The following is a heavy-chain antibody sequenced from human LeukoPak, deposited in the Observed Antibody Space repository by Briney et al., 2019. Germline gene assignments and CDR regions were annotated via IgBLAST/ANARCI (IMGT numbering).Heavy chain of an antibody. D-gene: IGHD1-1*01. CDR2: INQDGGGK. CDR1: GFTFSSYW. CDR3: ARVRTGATNWFDP. Sequence: PGGSLRLSCAASGFTFSSYWMSWVRQAPGKGLEWVATINQDGGGKYYVDSVKGRFTTSRDNAKNSLHLQMSSLRAEDTAVYYCARVRTGATNWFDPWGQGTLVTVSS. V-gene: IGHV3-7*04. J-gene: IGHJ5*02.